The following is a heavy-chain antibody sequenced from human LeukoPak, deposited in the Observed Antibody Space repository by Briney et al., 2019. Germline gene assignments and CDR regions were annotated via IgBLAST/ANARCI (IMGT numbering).Heavy chain of an antibody. CDR3: ARHGGSGWYLISNWFDP. J-gene: IGHJ5*02. CDR1: GYSFTSYW. D-gene: IGHD6-19*01. CDR2: IYPGDSDT. Sequence: GESLKISCKGSGYSFTSYWIGWVRQMPGKGLEWVGIIYPGDSDTRYSPSFQGQVTISAGKSISTAYLQWSSLKASDTAMYYCARHGGSGWYLISNWFDPWGQGTLVTVSS. V-gene: IGHV5-51*01.